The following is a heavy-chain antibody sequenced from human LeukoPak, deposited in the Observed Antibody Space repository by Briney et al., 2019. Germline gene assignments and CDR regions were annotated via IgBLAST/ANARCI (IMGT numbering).Heavy chain of an antibody. CDR2: IYSGGRT. J-gene: IGHJ6*03. CDR3: ARVYYGSGSLHYYYYYMDV. V-gene: IGHV3-53*01. CDR1: GFTVSSNY. D-gene: IGHD3-10*01. Sequence: GGSLRLSCAASGFTVSSNYMSWVRQAPGKGLEWGSVIYSGGRTYYADSVKGRFTISRDNSKNTLYLQMNSLRAEDTAVYYCARVYYGSGSLHYYYYYMDVWGKGATVTISS.